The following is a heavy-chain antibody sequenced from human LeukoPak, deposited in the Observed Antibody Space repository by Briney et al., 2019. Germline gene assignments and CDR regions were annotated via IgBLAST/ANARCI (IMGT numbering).Heavy chain of an antibody. J-gene: IGHJ4*02. D-gene: IGHD1-26*01. CDR3: ARDQRNSGSYRFEY. V-gene: IGHV1-18*01. CDR2: ITGNDGNT. Sequence: ASVKVSCKTSGYTFSGYGISWVRQAPGQGLEWMGWITGNDGNTNYAPSLQGRVTMTTDTSTNTVYMELTSLKSDDTAVYYCARDQRNSGSYRFEYWGQGTLVTVSS. CDR1: GYTFSGYG.